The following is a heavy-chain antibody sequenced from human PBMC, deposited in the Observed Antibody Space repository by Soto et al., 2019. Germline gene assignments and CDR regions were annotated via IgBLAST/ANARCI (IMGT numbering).Heavy chain of an antibody. J-gene: IGHJ4*02. V-gene: IGHV3-30*18. CDR3: AKDQLWFGELFVKAGCSYGPFDY. CDR1: GFTFSSYG. D-gene: IGHD3-10*01. CDR2: ISYDGSNK. Sequence: PGGSLRLSCAASGFTFSSYGMHWVRQAPGKGLEWVAVISYDGSNKYYADSVKGRFTISRDNSKNTLYLQMNSLRAEDTAVYYCAKDQLWFGELFVKAGCSYGPFDYWGQGTLVTVSS.